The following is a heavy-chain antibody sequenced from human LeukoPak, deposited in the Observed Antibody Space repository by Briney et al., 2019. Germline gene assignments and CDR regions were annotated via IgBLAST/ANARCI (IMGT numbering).Heavy chain of an antibody. Sequence: GGSLRLSCAVSGFTFSSYGMHWVRQAPGKGLEWVAIMSYGGDIQYTDSVKGRFTISRDSSKNTLYLQMNSLRAEDTAIYYCARDWGSSGWYNWFDPWGQGTLVTVSS. CDR2: MSYGGDI. CDR3: ARDWGSSGWYNWFDP. J-gene: IGHJ5*02. V-gene: IGHV3-30*03. D-gene: IGHD6-19*01. CDR1: GFTFSSYG.